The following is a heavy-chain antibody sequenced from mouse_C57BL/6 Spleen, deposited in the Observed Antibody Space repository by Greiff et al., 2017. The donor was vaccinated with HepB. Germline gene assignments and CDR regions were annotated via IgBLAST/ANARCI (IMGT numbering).Heavy chain of an antibody. J-gene: IGHJ4*01. Sequence: QVQLKQSGAELARPGASVKLSCKASGYTFTSYGISWVKQRTGQGLEWIGEIYPRSGNTYYNEKFKGKATLTADKSSSTAYMELRSLTSEDSAVYFCARWGPMVTTRGYYAMDYWGQGTSVTVSS. CDR2: IYPRSGNT. V-gene: IGHV1-81*01. CDR1: GYTFTSYG. D-gene: IGHD2-2*01. CDR3: ARWGPMVTTRGYYAMDY.